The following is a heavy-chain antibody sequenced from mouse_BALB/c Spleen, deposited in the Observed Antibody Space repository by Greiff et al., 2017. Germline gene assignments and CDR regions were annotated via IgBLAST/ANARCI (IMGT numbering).Heavy chain of an antibody. J-gene: IGHJ4*01. Sequence: QVQLQQSGAELVRPGTSVKISCKASGYTFTNYWLGWVKQRPGHGLEWIGDIYPGGGYTNYNEKFKGKATLTADTSSSTAYMQLSSLTSEDSAVYFCARYYGNFYAMDYWGQGTSVTVSS. V-gene: IGHV1-63*02. CDR3: ARYYGNFYAMDY. CDR1: GYTFTNYW. CDR2: IYPGGGYT. D-gene: IGHD2-1*01.